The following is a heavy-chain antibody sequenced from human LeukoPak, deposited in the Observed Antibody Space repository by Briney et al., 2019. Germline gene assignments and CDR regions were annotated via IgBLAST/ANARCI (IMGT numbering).Heavy chain of an antibody. CDR2: IVGSGDST. J-gene: IGHJ5*02. CDR3: AKESTVTPGNVNWFDP. CDR1: GFTFSDYY. V-gene: IGHV3-23*01. D-gene: IGHD4-17*01. Sequence: GGSLRLSCAASGFTFSDYYMSWVRQAPGKGLEWISTIVGSGDSTWYADSVKGRFSISRDNSKNTLSLQMNSLRAEDTAVYYCAKESTVTPGNVNWFDPWGQGTLVTVSS.